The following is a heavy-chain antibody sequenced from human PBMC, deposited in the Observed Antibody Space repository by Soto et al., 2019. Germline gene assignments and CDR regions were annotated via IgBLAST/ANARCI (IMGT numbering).Heavy chain of an antibody. D-gene: IGHD6-19*01. CDR1: GSFMANVNY. Sequence: PYETLSLTCAVSGSFMANVNYWGWIRQSPGKGLEWIGSIYYTVRTYYNPSLKSRVTMSVDTSKNQFSLKLTSVTAADTAVYYWAREREAVASTFDYWGPGTLVTVSS. J-gene: IGHJ4*02. V-gene: IGHV4-38-2*02. CDR2: IYYTVRT. CDR3: AREREAVASTFDY.